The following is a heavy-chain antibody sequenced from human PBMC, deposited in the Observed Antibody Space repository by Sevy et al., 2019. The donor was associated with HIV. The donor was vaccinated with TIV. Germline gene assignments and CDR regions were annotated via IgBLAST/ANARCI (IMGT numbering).Heavy chain of an antibody. J-gene: IGHJ6*02. CDR1: GFTFSSYS. D-gene: IGHD2-2*01. Sequence: GGSMRLSCAASGFTFSSYSMNWVRQAPGKGLEWVSSISSSSSYIYYADSVKGRFTISRDNAKNSLYLQMNSLRAEDTVVYDCAREGGYCSSTSCIPDYYYGMDVWGQGTTVTVSS. V-gene: IGHV3-21*01. CDR2: ISSSSSYI. CDR3: AREGGYCSSTSCIPDYYYGMDV.